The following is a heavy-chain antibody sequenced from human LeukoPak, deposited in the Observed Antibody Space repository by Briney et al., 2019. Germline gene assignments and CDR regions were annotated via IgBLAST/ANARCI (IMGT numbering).Heavy chain of an antibody. CDR3: ARTSYYYDSSGHIAAFDI. Sequence: NPGGSLRLSCAASGFTFRSYSMNWVRQAPGKGLEWVSSISSSSSYIYYADSVKGRFTISRDNAKNPLYLQMNSLRAEDTAVYYCARTSYYYDSSGHIAAFDIWGQGTMVTVSS. CDR1: GFTFRSYS. D-gene: IGHD3-22*01. V-gene: IGHV3-21*01. J-gene: IGHJ3*02. CDR2: ISSSSSYI.